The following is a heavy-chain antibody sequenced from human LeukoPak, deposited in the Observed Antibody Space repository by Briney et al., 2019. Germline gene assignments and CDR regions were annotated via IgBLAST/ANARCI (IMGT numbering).Heavy chain of an antibody. V-gene: IGHV3-48*02. CDR3: ARDVSGWGFTDY. D-gene: IGHD6-19*01. J-gene: IGHJ4*02. CDR2: ISSSYSTM. CDR1: GFTFSSYS. Sequence: GGSLRLSCAASGFTFSSYSMNWVRQAPGKGLEWVSYISSSYSTMYYADSVRGRFTISRDNAKNSLYLQMNSLRDEDTAVYYCARDVSGWGFTDYWGQGTMVTVSS.